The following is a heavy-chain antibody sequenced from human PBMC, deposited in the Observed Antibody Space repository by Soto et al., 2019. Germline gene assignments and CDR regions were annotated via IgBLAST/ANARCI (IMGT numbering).Heavy chain of an antibody. CDR2: IIPILGIA. Sequence: QVQLVQSGAEVKKPGSSVKVSCKASGGTFSSYTISWVRQAPGQGLEWMGRIIPILGIANYAQKFQGRVTITADKSTSKAYMELSSLRSEDTAVYYCASVPPRPYHYGSGSYYPDAFDIWGQGTMVTVSS. J-gene: IGHJ3*02. V-gene: IGHV1-69*02. CDR1: GGTFSSYT. D-gene: IGHD3-10*01. CDR3: ASVPPRPYHYGSGSYYPDAFDI.